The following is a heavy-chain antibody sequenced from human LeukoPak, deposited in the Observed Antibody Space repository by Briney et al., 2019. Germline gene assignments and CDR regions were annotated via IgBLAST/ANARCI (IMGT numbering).Heavy chain of an antibody. V-gene: IGHV3-23*01. CDR2: ISGNGGGT. CDR3: AKDTLDGTVTPAGYYYGMDV. D-gene: IGHD4-17*01. CDR1: GLTFSSYA. J-gene: IGHJ6*02. Sequence: QPGGSLRLSCAASGLTFSSYAMSWVRQAPGKGLEWVSGISGNGGGTYYADSVKGRFTISRDNSKNTLYLQMNSLRVGDTAVYYCAKDTLDGTVTPAGYYYGMDVWGQGTTVTVSS.